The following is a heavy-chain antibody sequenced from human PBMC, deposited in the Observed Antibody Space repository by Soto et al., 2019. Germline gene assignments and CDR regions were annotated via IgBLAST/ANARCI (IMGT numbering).Heavy chain of an antibody. CDR1: GGSISSYY. D-gene: IGHD2-15*01. CDR3: ARGGPYCSGGSCQFDD. Sequence: SETLSLTCTVSGGSISSYYWSWIRQPPGKGLKWIGYIYYSGSTNYNPSLKSRVTISVDTSKNQFSLRLSSVTAADTAVYYCARGGPYCSGGSCQFDDWGQGTLVTVSS. CDR2: IYYSGST. V-gene: IGHV4-59*01. J-gene: IGHJ4*02.